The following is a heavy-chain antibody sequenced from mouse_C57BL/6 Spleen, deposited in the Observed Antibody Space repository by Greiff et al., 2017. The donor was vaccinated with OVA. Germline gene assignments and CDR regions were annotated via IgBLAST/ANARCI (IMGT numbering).Heavy chain of an antibody. CDR2: IDPSDSET. Sequence: VQLQQPGAELVRPGSSVKLSCKASGYTFTRYWMHWVKQRPIQGLEWIGNIDPSDSETHYNQKFKDKATLTVDKSSSTAYMQLSSLTSEDSAVYYCAKRNHGYFDVWGTGTTVTVSS. V-gene: IGHV1-52*01. J-gene: IGHJ1*03. CDR3: AKRNHGYFDV. D-gene: IGHD2-1*01. CDR1: GYTFTRYW.